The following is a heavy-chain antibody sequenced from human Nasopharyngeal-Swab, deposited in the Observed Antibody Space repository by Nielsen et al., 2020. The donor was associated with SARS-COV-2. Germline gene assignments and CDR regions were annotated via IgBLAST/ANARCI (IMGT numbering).Heavy chain of an antibody. D-gene: IGHD3-3*01. J-gene: IGHJ6*02. CDR1: GFTFDDYG. Sequence: GESLKTSCAASGFTFDDYGMSWVRQAPGKGLEWVSGINWNGGSTGYADSVKGRFTISRDNAKNSLYLQMNSLRAEDTALYHCARGTRYDFWSGYSFYYYYGMDVWGQGTTVTVSS. V-gene: IGHV3-20*01. CDR2: INWNGGST. CDR3: ARGTRYDFWSGYSFYYYYGMDV.